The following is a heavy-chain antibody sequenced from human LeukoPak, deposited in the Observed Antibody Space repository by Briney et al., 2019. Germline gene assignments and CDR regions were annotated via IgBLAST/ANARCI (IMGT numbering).Heavy chain of an antibody. D-gene: IGHD5-24*01. V-gene: IGHV1-18*01. CDR2: ISAYNGNT. CDR3: ARDRSVLRRWLQFPHDAFDI. J-gene: IGHJ3*02. CDR1: GYTFTSYA. Sequence: ASVKVSCKASGYTFTSYAMNWVRQAPGQGLEWMGWISAYNGNTNYAQKLQGRVTMTTDTSTSTAYMELRSLRSDDTAVYYCARDRSVLRRWLQFPHDAFDIWGQGTMVTVSS.